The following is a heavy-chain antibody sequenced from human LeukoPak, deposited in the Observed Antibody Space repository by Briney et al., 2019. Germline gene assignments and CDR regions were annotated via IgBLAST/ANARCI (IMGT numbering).Heavy chain of an antibody. CDR3: ARAKPADFDL. V-gene: IGHV3-74*01. Sequence: GGSLRLSCAASGFTFSSYWMHWVRQAPGKGLVWVSRINSDGSSTSYADSVKSRFTLSRDNAKNTVYLQMNNLRAEDTAVYYCARAKPADFDLWGRGTLVTVSS. CDR1: GFTFSSYW. CDR2: INSDGSST. J-gene: IGHJ2*01.